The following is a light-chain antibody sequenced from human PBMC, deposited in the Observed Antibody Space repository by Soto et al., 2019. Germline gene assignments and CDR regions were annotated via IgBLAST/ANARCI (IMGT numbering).Light chain of an antibody. V-gene: IGKV3-15*01. Sequence: EIVMTQSPATLSVSPGESVTLSCRASLTMNNNIAWYQHKPGQAPRLLIFGASSRATGVPGRFRGSGFGTEFTLSINSLPSEDFAVYYCQQYNERPPWTFGQGTTVEMK. J-gene: IGKJ1*01. CDR1: LTMNNN. CDR3: QQYNERPPWT. CDR2: GAS.